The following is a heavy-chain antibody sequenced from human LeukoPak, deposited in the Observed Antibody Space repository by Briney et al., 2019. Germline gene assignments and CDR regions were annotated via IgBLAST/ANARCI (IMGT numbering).Heavy chain of an antibody. CDR1: GFTFSSYA. CDR3: ARGRYYYDSSGYLQH. J-gene: IGHJ1*01. D-gene: IGHD3-22*01. V-gene: IGHV3-30*04. Sequence: GGSLRLSCAASGFTFSSYAMHWVRQAPGKGLEWVAVISYDGSNKYYADSVKGRFTISRDNSKNTLYLQMNSLRAEDTAVYYCARGRYYYDSSGYLQHWGQGTLVTVSS. CDR2: ISYDGSNK.